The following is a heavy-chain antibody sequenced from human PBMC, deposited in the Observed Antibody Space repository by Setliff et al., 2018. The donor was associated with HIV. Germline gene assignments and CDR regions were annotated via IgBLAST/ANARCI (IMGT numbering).Heavy chain of an antibody. CDR3: ARGGTSSNWFGP. D-gene: IGHD2-2*01. CDR1: GASISSNT. Sequence: SETLSLTCIVSGASISSNTWSWIRQAPGKGLQWIGFIYNSVTTNYNPSLKSRVTISLDTSKNQFSLKLTSVTAADTAVYYCARGGTSSNWFGPWGQGTLVTVS. V-gene: IGHV4-59*01. CDR2: IYNSVTT. J-gene: IGHJ5*02.